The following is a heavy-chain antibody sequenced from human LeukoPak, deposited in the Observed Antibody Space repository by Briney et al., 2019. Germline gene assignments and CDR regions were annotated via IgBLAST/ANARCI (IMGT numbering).Heavy chain of an antibody. CDR3: ARVAPSQWLLLPNYFDY. CDR2: IYYTGST. Sequence: SETLSLTCTVSGGSIRSYYRSWIRQPPGKGLEWIGYIYYTGSTKYNSSLKSRVTISVDTSKNQFSLKLSSVTAADTAVYYCARVAPSQWLLLPNYFDYWGQETLVTVSS. J-gene: IGHJ4*02. CDR1: GGSIRSYY. V-gene: IGHV4-59*01. D-gene: IGHD3-22*01.